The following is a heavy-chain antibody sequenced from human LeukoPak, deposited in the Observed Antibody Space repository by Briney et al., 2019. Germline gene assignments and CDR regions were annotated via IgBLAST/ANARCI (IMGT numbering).Heavy chain of an antibody. V-gene: IGHV4-39*01. Sequence: SETLSLTCTVSGGSISSSSYYWGWIRQPPGKGLEWIGSIYYSGSTYYNPSLKSRVTISVATSKNQFSLKLSSVTAADTAVYYCASRALVGASTVDYWGQGTLVTVAS. CDR3: ASRALVGASTVDY. D-gene: IGHD1-26*01. CDR1: GGSISSSSYY. CDR2: IYYSGST. J-gene: IGHJ4*02.